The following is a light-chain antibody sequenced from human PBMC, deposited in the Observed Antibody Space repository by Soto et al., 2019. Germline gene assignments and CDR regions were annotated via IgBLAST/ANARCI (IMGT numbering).Light chain of an antibody. V-gene: IGKV3-20*01. CDR3: EYYGTSIT. CDR2: GAS. Sequence: EIVFTQSPGTLSLSPGERATRSCRASQSVPSKYLAWYQQNPGQAPRLLIYGASNRATGIPDRFSGSGSGTDFTLTFSRPEPEDFAVYYCEYYGTSITFGGGTKVDIK. CDR1: QSVPSKY. J-gene: IGKJ4*01.